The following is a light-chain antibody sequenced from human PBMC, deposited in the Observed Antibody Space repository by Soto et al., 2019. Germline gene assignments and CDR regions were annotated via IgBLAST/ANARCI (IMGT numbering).Light chain of an antibody. CDR3: CSYAGEYKYV. V-gene: IGLV2-11*01. Sequence: QSALTQPRSVSGSPGQSVTISCTGSSSDVGAYNFASWYQQHPGAAPKLLIHDVNKRPPGVPDRFSASKSGNTASLTISGLQAEDEVDYYCCSYAGEYKYVFGSGTKVTVL. J-gene: IGLJ1*01. CDR2: DVN. CDR1: SSDVGAYNF.